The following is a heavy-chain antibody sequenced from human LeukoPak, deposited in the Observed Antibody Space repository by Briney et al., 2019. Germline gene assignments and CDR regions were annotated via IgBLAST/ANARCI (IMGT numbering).Heavy chain of an antibody. CDR2: INAGYDNT. CDR1: GGTFSSYA. CDR3: AGSYCTTTDCYTWFDP. J-gene: IGHJ5*02. D-gene: IGHD2-2*02. V-gene: IGHV1-3*01. Sequence: ASVKVSCKASGGTFSSYAISWVRQAPGQRLEWMGWINAGYDNTKYSQKFQGRVTITRDTSATTAYMELSSLRSEDTAVYYCAGSYCTTTDCYTWFDPWGQGTLVTVSS.